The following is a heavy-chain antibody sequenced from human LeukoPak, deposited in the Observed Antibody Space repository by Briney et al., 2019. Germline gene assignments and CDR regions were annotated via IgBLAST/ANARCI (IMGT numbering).Heavy chain of an antibody. D-gene: IGHD2-2*02. CDR1: GYSFTSYW. CDR2: IYHGDSDT. V-gene: IGHV5-51*01. J-gene: IGHJ6*03. CDR3: ARHCSSTSCYMGMDV. Sequence: GESLKISCKGSGYSFTSYWIGWVRQMPGKGLEWMGIIYHGDSDTRYSPSFQGQVTISADKSISTAYLQWSSLKASDTAMYYCARHCSSTSCYMGMDVWGKGTTVTVSS.